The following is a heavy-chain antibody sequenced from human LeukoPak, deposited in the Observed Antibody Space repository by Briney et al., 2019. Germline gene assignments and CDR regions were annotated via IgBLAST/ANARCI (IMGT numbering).Heavy chain of an antibody. CDR1: GASISTYY. J-gene: IGHJ4*02. CDR3: TRLGTTVTIDY. Sequence: SETLSLTCTVSGASISTYYWSWIRQPAGKGLEWIGRIYTSGSTNYNPSLKSRVTMSVDTSKNQFSLKLSSVTAADTAVYYCTRLGTTVTIDYWGQETLVTVSS. V-gene: IGHV4-4*07. D-gene: IGHD4-17*01. CDR2: IYTSGST.